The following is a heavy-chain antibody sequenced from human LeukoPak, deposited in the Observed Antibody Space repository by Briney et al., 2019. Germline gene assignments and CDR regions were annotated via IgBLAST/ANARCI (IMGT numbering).Heavy chain of an antibody. Sequence: GGSLRLSCAASGFTFSSYSMNWVRQAPGKGLEWVSYISSSSSTIYYADSVKGRFTISRDNAKNSLYLQMNSLRAEDTAVYYCASQHVLRFLEWSSGYYGMDVWGQGATVTVSS. CDR1: GFTFSSYS. CDR2: ISSSSSTI. J-gene: IGHJ6*02. V-gene: IGHV3-48*01. D-gene: IGHD3-3*01. CDR3: ASQHVLRFLEWSSGYYGMDV.